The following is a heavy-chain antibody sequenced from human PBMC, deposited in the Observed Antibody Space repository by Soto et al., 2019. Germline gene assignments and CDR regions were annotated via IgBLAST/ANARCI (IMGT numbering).Heavy chain of an antibody. V-gene: IGHV1-2*04. CDR3: ARGDHFWSGYYGSMDY. Sequence: ASVKLSCKASGYTFTGYYMHWVRQAPGQGLEWMGWINPNSGGTNYAQKFQGWVTMTRDTSISTAYMELSRLRSDDTAVYYCARGDHFWSGYYGSMDYWGQGTLVTVSS. CDR2: INPNSGGT. D-gene: IGHD3-3*02. J-gene: IGHJ4*02. CDR1: GYTFTGYY.